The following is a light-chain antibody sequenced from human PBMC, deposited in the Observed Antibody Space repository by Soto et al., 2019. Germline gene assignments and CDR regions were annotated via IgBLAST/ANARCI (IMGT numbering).Light chain of an antibody. V-gene: IGKV1-39*01. Sequence: IQMTQSPSSLSASVGDRVTITCRASQRIGTYLNWYQQRPGKAPKLLISPISTLQRGVPSRFSVSGSGTDFTLTITGLQPEDFPTYYYQQRYSTPYTFGQVTKLEIK. CDR2: PIS. CDR1: QRIGTY. J-gene: IGKJ2*01. CDR3: QQRYSTPYT.